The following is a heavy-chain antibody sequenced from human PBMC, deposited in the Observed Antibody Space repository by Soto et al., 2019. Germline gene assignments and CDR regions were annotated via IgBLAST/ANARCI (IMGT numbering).Heavy chain of an antibody. CDR1: GYTFTNYG. J-gene: IGHJ6*03. V-gene: IGHV1-18*01. CDR3: ARTTVTASYYYMDV. Sequence: QVQLVQSGAEVKQPGASVKVSCKASGYTFTNYGFTWVRQAPGQGLELLWWISTYNGNTKYAQKVQGRLTMTTDTSTSTANMELTSLRSHDTALYYCARTTVTASYYYMDVWGKGSTVTVSS. D-gene: IGHD4-17*01. CDR2: ISTYNGNT.